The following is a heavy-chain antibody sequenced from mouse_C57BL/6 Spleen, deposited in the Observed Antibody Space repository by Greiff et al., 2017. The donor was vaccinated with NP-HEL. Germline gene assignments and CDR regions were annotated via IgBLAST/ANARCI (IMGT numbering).Heavy chain of an antibody. J-gene: IGHJ2*01. CDR1: GYAFSSYW. Sequence: QVQLQQSGAELVKPGASVKISCKASGYAFSSYWMNWVKQRPGKGLEWIGQIYPGDGDTTYNGKFKGKATLTADKSSSTAYLQLSSLTSEDTAGYFCARWETVALDYWGQGTTLTVSS. CDR2: IYPGDGDT. D-gene: IGHD1-1*01. V-gene: IGHV1-80*01. CDR3: ARWETVALDY.